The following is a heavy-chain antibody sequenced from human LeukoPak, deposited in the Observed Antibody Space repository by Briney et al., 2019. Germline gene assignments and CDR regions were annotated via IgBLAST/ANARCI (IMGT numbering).Heavy chain of an antibody. J-gene: IGHJ4*02. Sequence: SETLSLTCTVSGGSISPYYWSWIRQPPGKGLEWLGYIYYSGSTDYNPSLKSRVAISVDTSKNQFSLKLSSVTAADTAVHYCARSTGSTMFIDYWGQGTLVTVSS. V-gene: IGHV4-59*01. D-gene: IGHD3-10*02. CDR3: ARSTGSTMFIDY. CDR2: IYYSGST. CDR1: GGSISPYY.